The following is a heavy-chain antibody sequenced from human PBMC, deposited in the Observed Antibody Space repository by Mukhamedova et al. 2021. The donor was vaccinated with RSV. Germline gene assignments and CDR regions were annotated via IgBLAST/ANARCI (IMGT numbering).Heavy chain of an antibody. Sequence: QAPGKGLEWVANIKEDGSEKYYVHSVKGRFTISRDNAKTSLYLQMNSLRAEDTAMYYCARVHVLSGWYVMTWGLGTLVTVSS. CDR3: ARVHVLSGWYVMT. J-gene: IGHJ4*02. CDR2: IKEDGSEK. D-gene: IGHD6-19*01. V-gene: IGHV3-7*01.